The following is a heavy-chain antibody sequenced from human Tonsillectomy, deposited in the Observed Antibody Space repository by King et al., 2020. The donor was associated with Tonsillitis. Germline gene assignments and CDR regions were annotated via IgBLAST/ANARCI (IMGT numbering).Heavy chain of an antibody. CDR3: ARAFCGGDCWLTY. D-gene: IGHD2-21*01. Sequence: QLVQSGAEVKKPGASVKVSCKASGYTFTTYDIYWVRQATGQGLEWMGWMNPNSGETGYAQKFQGRITMTRNTSISTAYMELSSLRSEDTAGYYCARAFCGGDCWLTYWGQGTLVTVSS. CDR1: GYTFTTYD. J-gene: IGHJ4*02. CDR2: MNPNSGET. V-gene: IGHV1-8*01.